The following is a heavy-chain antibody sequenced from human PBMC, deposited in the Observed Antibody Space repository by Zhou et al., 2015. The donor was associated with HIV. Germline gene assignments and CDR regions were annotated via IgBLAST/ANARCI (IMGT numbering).Heavy chain of an antibody. Sequence: QVQLVQSGAEVKKPGSSVKVSCKASGGTFSSYAISWVRQAPGQGLEWMGGIIPIFGTANYAQKFQGRVTITADKSTSTAYMELSSLRSEDTAVYYCASPWTGGYYDSSGQSDYYGMDVWGQGTTVTVSS. J-gene: IGHJ6*02. CDR3: ASPWTGGYYDSSGQSDYYGMDV. CDR2: IIPIFGTA. CDR1: GGTFSSYA. V-gene: IGHV1-69*06. D-gene: IGHD3-22*01.